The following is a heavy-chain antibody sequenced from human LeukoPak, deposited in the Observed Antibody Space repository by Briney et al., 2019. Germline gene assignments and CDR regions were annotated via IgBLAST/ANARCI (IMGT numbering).Heavy chain of an antibody. CDR2: IYIADD. CDR1: GFPFSNCG. Sequence: GGSLTLSCAASGFPFSNCGMSWVRQAPGKGLEGVSGIYIADDIYADSVKGRFTISRDNSKNTLYLQMNNLRVEDTAVYYCAKDAPGAGWGGNDFWGQGTLVAVSS. D-gene: IGHD3-16*01. V-gene: IGHV3-23*03. CDR3: AKDAPGAGWGGNDF. J-gene: IGHJ4*02.